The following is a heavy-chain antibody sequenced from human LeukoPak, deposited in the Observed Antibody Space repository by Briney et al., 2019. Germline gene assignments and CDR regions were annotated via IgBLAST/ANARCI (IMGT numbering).Heavy chain of an antibody. J-gene: IGHJ4*02. D-gene: IGHD1-26*01. CDR3: ARPIRGVGATFYAY. CDR2: INHSGST. V-gene: IGHV4-34*01. CDR1: GGSFSGYY. Sequence: SETLSLTCAVYGGSFSGYYWTWIRQPPGKGLEWIGEINHSGSTNYKPSLKSRVTISVDTSKNQFSLNLSSVTAADTAVYYCARPIRGVGATFYAYWGQGTLVTVSS.